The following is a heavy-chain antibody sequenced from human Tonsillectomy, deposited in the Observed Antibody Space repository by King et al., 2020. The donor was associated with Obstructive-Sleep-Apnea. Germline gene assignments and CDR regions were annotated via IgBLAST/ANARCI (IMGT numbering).Heavy chain of an antibody. CDR1: GFTFSGSA. V-gene: IGHV3-73*01. CDR2: IRSKANSYAT. Sequence: VQLVESGGGLVQPGGSLKLSCAASGFTFSGSAMHWVRQASGKGLEWVGRIRSKANSYATAYAASVKGRFTISRDDSKSTAYLQMNSLKTEDTAVYYCTRHGVGGSSGWYVPSWYYYYYGMDVWGQGTTVTVSS. D-gene: IGHD6-19*01. CDR3: TRHGVGGSSGWYVPSWYYYYYGMDV. J-gene: IGHJ6*02.